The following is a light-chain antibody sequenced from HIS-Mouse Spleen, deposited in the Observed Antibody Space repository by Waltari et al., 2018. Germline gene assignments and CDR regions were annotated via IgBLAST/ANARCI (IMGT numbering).Light chain of an antibody. V-gene: IGLV3-21*02. CDR1: NIGSKS. J-gene: IGLJ1*01. Sequence: SYVLTQPPSVSVAPGQTARITCGGNNIGSKSVHWYQQKPGQAPVLVVYDDSDRPSGIPEGCSGSNSGNTATLTISRVEAGDEADYYCQVWDSSSDRVFGTGTKVTVL. CDR2: DDS. CDR3: QVWDSSSDRV.